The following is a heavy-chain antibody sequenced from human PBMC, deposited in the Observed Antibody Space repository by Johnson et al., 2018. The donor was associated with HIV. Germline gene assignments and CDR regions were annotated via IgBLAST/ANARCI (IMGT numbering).Heavy chain of an antibody. CDR2: IKQDGSEK. J-gene: IGHJ3*02. D-gene: IGHD2-15*01. CDR3: ARDTYCSGGSCYSNAFDI. Sequence: VQVVESGGGVVQPGGSLRLSCVASGFTFDDYAMHWVRQVPGNGLEWVANIKQDGSEKYYVDSVKGRFTISRDNAKNSLYLQMNSLRAEDTAVYYCARDTYCSGGSCYSNAFDIWGQGTMVTVSS. CDR1: GFTFDDYA. V-gene: IGHV3-7*01.